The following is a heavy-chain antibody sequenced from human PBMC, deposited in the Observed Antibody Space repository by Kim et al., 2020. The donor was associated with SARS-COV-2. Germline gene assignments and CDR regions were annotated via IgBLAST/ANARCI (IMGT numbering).Heavy chain of an antibody. CDR3: ARGAGGRDMVRGVKDYYYYYGMDV. D-gene: IGHD3-10*01. J-gene: IGHJ6*02. V-gene: IGHV3-30*04. Sequence: GGSLRLSCAASGFTFSSYAMHWVRQAPGKGLEWVAVISYDGSNKYYADSVKGRFTISRDNSKNTLYLQMNSLRAEDTAVYYCARGAGGRDMVRGVKDYYYYYGMDVWGQGTTVTVSS. CDR1: GFTFSSYA. CDR2: ISYDGSNK.